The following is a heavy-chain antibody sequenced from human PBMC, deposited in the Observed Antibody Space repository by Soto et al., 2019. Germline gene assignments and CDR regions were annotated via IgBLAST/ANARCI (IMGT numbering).Heavy chain of an antibody. CDR2: INHSGSN. Sequence: QVQLQQWGAGLLKPSETLSLTCAVYGGSFSGYYWSWIRQPPGKGLEWIGEINHSGSNNYNPSLKRRVTISVDTSKNQFSLKLSSVTAADTAVYYGASSVRRITIFGVVPRAGRRFDYWGQGTLVTVSS. CDR1: GGSFSGYY. CDR3: ASSVRRITIFGVVPRAGRRFDY. D-gene: IGHD3-3*01. V-gene: IGHV4-34*01. J-gene: IGHJ4*02.